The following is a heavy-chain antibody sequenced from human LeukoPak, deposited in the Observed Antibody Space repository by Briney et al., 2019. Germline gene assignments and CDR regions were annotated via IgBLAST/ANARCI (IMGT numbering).Heavy chain of an antibody. D-gene: IGHD6-6*01. J-gene: IGHJ4*02. CDR3: AKGHSSSSGKFDY. CDR1: GFTFSNYA. V-gene: IGHV3-23*01. CDR2: ISGGGDSI. Sequence: GGSLRLSCAASGFTFSNYAMSWVRQAPGKGLDWVSTISGGGDSIHYADSVKGRFTISRDNSKDTLYLQMNSLRAEDTAVYYCAKGHSSSSGKFDYWGQGTPVTVSS.